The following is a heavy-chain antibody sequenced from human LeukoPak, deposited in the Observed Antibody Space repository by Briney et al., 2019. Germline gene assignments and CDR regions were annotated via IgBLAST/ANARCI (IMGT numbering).Heavy chain of an antibody. J-gene: IGHJ4*02. D-gene: IGHD2-15*01. V-gene: IGHV3-30*04. CDR1: GFTFSSYA. Sequence: GGSLRLSCAASGFTFSSYAMHWVRQAPGKGLEWVAVISYDGSNKYYADSVKGRFTISRDNSKNTLYLQMNNLRAEDTAVYYCAPRVVGSAPFDYWGQGTLVTVSS. CDR2: ISYDGSNK. CDR3: APRVVGSAPFDY.